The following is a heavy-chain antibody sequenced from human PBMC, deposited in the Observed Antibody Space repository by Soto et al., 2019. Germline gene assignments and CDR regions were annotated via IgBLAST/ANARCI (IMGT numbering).Heavy chain of an antibody. CDR1: GFPFSSYA. CDR3: ARAPASYCGGDCFAMDY. Sequence: EVQLVESGGGLVEPGGSLRLSCEASGFPFSSYAMNWVRQAPGKGLEWVSSISTSSGYIYFADSLRGRFTVSRDNAKNSLYLQINTLTAVSTAVYYCARAPASYCGGDCFAMDYWGQGTLVIVSS. D-gene: IGHD2-21*02. V-gene: IGHV3-21*02. CDR2: ISTSSGYI. J-gene: IGHJ4*02.